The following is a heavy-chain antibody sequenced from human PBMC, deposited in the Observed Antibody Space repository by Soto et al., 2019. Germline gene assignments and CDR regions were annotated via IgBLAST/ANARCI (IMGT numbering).Heavy chain of an antibody. CDR2: ISHYDGKT. V-gene: IGHV1-18*01. Sequence: QVQLVQSEAEVKKPGASVKVSCKASGYIFTNYGLSWVRQAPGQGLQWMEWISHYDGKTHYAQNLQGRVTVTTDTATSTAYMELRSLRSDDTAVYFCARDDRAAAAGTTYYFDYWGQGTLVTVSS. CDR3: ARDDRAAAAGTTYYFDY. D-gene: IGHD6-13*01. J-gene: IGHJ4*02. CDR1: GYIFTNYG.